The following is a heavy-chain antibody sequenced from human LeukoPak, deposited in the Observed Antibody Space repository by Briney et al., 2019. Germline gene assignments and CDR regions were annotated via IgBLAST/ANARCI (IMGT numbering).Heavy chain of an antibody. J-gene: IGHJ4*02. CDR3: ARDFDY. CDR2: ISYDGSNK. Sequence: GRSLRLSWAASGFTFSSYAMHWVSQAPGKGLEWVAVISYDGSNKYYADSVKGRFTTSRDNSKNTLYLQMNSLRAEDTAVYYCARDFDYWGQGTLVTVSS. V-gene: IGHV3-30*04. CDR1: GFTFSSYA.